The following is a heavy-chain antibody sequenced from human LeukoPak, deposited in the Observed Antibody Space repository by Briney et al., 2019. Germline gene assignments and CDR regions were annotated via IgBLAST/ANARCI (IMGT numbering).Heavy chain of an antibody. CDR3: AKSVSGWLNWFDP. D-gene: IGHD3-9*01. CDR1: GFTFSSYG. V-gene: IGHV3-30*18. J-gene: IGHJ5*02. CDR2: ISYDGSNK. Sequence: GGSLRLSRAASGFTFSSYGMHWVRQAPGKGLEWVAVISYDGSNKYYADSVKGRFTISRDNSKNTLYLQMNSLRAEDTAVYYCAKSVSGWLNWFDPWGQGTLVTVSS.